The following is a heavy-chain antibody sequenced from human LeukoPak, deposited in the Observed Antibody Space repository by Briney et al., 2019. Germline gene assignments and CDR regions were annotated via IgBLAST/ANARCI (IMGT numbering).Heavy chain of an antibody. CDR1: GYSFTSYW. CDR2: IYPGDSDT. CDR3: ARGFYGGYYYYYYMDV. Sequence: GESLQISCKGSGYSFTSYWIGWVRQMPGKGLEWMGIIYPGDSDTRYSPSFQGQVTISADRSISTAYLQWSSLKASDTAMYYCARGFYGGYYYYYYMDVWGKGTTVTVSS. J-gene: IGHJ6*03. V-gene: IGHV5-51*01. D-gene: IGHD4/OR15-4a*01.